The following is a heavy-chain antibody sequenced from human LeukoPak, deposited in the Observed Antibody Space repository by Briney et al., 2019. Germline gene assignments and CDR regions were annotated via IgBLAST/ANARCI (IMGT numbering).Heavy chain of an antibody. CDR3: ARGRVVRGVMAY. CDR1: GGSFSGYY. V-gene: IGHV4-34*01. Sequence: SETLSLTCAVYGGSFSGYYWSWIRQPPGKGLEWIGEINHSGSTNYNPSLKSRVTISVDTSKNQFSLKLSSVTAADTAVYYCARGRVVRGVMAYWGQGALVTVSS. CDR2: INHSGST. J-gene: IGHJ4*02. D-gene: IGHD3-10*01.